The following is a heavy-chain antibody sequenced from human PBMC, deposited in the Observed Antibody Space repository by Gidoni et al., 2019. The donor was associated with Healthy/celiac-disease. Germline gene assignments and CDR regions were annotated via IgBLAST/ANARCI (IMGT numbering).Heavy chain of an antibody. CDR1: GFTFSGSA. J-gene: IGHJ3*02. CDR2: IRSKANSYAT. CDR3: TRRASAFDI. V-gene: IGHV3-73*02. Sequence: EVQLVESGGGLVQPGGSLKLSCAASGFTFSGSAMHWVRQASGKGLEWVGRIRSKANSYATAYAASVKGRCTISRDDSKNTAYLQMNSLKTEDTAVYYCTRRASAFDIWGQGTMVTVSS.